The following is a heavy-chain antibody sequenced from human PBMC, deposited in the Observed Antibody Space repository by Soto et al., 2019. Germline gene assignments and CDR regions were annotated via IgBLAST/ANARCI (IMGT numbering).Heavy chain of an antibody. CDR3: GATTSTDYYYMDV. V-gene: IGHV1-69*02. D-gene: IGHD5-12*01. CDR2: IIPILGIA. J-gene: IGHJ6*03. Sequence: QVQLVQSGAEVKKPGSSVKVSCKASGGTFSSYTISWVRQAPGQGLEWMGRIIPILGIANYAQKFQGRVTITADKSTSTAYMELSSLRSEHTAVYYCGATTSTDYYYMDVWGKGTTVTVSS. CDR1: GGTFSSYT.